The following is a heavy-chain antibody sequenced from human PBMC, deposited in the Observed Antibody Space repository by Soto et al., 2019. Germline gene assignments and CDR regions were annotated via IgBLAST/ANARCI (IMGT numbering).Heavy chain of an antibody. CDR1: GYTFTSYY. CDR2: INPSGGST. D-gene: IGHD3-10*01. Sequence: ASVKVSCKASGYTFTSYYMHWVRQNPGQGLEWMGIINPSGGSTSYAQKFQGRVTMTRDTSTSTVYMELSSLRSEDTAVYYCASLTSMVRGLYGMDVWGQGTTVTVSS. CDR3: ASLTSMVRGLYGMDV. V-gene: IGHV1-46*01. J-gene: IGHJ6*02.